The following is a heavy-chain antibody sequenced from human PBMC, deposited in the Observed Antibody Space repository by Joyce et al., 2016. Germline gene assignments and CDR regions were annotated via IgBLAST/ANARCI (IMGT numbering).Heavy chain of an antibody. V-gene: IGHV1-2*02. CDR2: IYPLNGGT. J-gene: IGHJ4*02. D-gene: IGHD3-3*01. Sequence: QVQLVQSGAEVKKPGASVKVSCKASRYTFTDNYMHWLRQAPGQGLEWMGWIYPLNGGTNFAQKVQGRVTMTRDTSISTAYMELSRLKSDDTAVYYCARGGYYGPYYFDYWGQGTLVTVSS. CDR1: RYTFTDNY. CDR3: ARGGYYGPYYFDY.